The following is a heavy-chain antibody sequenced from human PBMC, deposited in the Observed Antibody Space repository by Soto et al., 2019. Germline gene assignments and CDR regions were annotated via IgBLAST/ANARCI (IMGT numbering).Heavy chain of an antibody. CDR1: GFTFSSYG. CDR2: ISYDGSNK. J-gene: IGHJ4*02. Sequence: GGSLRLSCAASGFTFSSYGMHWVRQAPGKGLEWEAVISYDGSNKYYADSVKGRFTISRDNSKNTLYLQMNSLRAEDTAVYYCAKAQYYYDSSGSYFSYYFDYWGQGTLVTVSS. V-gene: IGHV3-30*18. CDR3: AKAQYYYDSSGSYFSYYFDY. D-gene: IGHD3-22*01.